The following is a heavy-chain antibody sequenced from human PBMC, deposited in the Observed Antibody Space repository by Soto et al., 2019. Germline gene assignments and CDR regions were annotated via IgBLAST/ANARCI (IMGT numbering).Heavy chain of an antibody. V-gene: IGHV1-69*12. J-gene: IGHJ2*01. CDR1: GGTFSSYT. CDR3: ARGNHRWRQLWYFDL. Sequence: QVQLVQSGAEVKKPGSSVTVSCKASGGTFSSYTISWVRQAPGQGLEWMGGIIPIFGTANYAQKFQGRVTITADESTRPAYMELSSLRSEDTAVYYCARGNHRWRQLWYFDLWGRGTLVTVSS. CDR2: IIPIFGTA. D-gene: IGHD5-12*01.